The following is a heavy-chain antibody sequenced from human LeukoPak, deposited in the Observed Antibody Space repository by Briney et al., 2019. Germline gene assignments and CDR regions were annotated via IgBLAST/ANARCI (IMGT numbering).Heavy chain of an antibody. CDR2: INHSGST. V-gene: IGHV4-34*01. Sequence: SETLSLTCAVSGGSFSGYYLSWIRQPPGKGLEWIGEINHSGSTTYNPSPKSRVTITVNKYKNQFSLKLSYMTAADTAAFYYSREWNSLWFAEADVWGKGTTVTISS. CDR3: SREWNSLWFAEADV. CDR1: GGSFSGYY. D-gene: IGHD3-10*01. J-gene: IGHJ6*04.